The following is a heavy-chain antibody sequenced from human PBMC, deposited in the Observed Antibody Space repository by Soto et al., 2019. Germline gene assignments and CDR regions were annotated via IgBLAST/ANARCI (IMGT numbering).Heavy chain of an antibody. V-gene: IGHV1-69*13. J-gene: IGHJ3*02. Sequence: GASVKVSCKASGYTFSNYGISWVRQAPGQGLEWMGGIIPIFGTANYAQKFQGRVTITADESTSTAYMELSSLRSEDTAVYYCARGASGYDFGAFDIWGQGTMVTVSS. CDR1: GYTFSNYG. D-gene: IGHD5-12*01. CDR3: ARGASGYDFGAFDI. CDR2: IIPIFGTA.